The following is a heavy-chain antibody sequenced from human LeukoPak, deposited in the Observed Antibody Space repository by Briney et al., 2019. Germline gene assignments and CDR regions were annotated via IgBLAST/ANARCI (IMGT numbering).Heavy chain of an antibody. J-gene: IGHJ3*02. CDR2: FDPEDGET. D-gene: IGHD5-18*01. CDR3: ARAKATAMADDDAFDI. CDR1: GYTLTELS. Sequence: ASVKVSCKVSGYTLTELSMHWVRQAPGKGLEWMGGFDPEDGETIYAQKFQGRVTMTEDTSTDTAYMELSSLRSEDTAVYYCARAKATAMADDDAFDIWGQGTMVTVSS. V-gene: IGHV1-24*01.